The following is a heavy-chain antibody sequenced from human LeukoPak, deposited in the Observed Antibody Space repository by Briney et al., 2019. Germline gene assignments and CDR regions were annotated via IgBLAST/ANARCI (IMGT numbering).Heavy chain of an antibody. CDR1: GGSISSSSYY. CDR2: IYYSGST. Sequence: PSETLSLTCTVSGGSISSSSYYSGWIRQPPGNGLEWIGSIYYSGSTYYNPSLNSRVTIYVDTSKNPFSLKLSSVTAADTAVYYCVCGDGYNYPSYVGYWGQGTLVTVSS. J-gene: IGHJ4*02. V-gene: IGHV4-39*07. CDR3: VCGDGYNYPSYVGY. D-gene: IGHD5-24*01.